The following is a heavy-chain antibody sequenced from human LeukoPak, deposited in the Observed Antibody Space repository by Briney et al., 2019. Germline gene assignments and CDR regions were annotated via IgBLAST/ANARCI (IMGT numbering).Heavy chain of an antibody. V-gene: IGHV4-34*01. Sequence: SETLSLTCAVYGGSFSGYYWSWIRQPPGKGLEWIGEINHSGSTNYNPSLKSRVTISVDTSKNQFSLKLSSVTAADTAVYYCARGAMVRGAGGDYWGQGTLVTVSS. D-gene: IGHD3-10*01. CDR2: INHSGST. CDR1: GGSFSGYY. J-gene: IGHJ4*02. CDR3: ARGAMVRGAGGDY.